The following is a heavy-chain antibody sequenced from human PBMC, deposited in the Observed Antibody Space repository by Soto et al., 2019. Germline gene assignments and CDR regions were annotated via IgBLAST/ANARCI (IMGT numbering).Heavy chain of an antibody. CDR2: MNPNSGNT. D-gene: IGHD3-3*01. V-gene: IGHV1-8*01. Sequence: QVQLVQSGAEVKKPGASVKVSCKASGYTFTSYDINWVRQATGQGLEWMGWMNPNSGNTGYAQKLQGRVTMTRNTSISTAYMELSSLRSEDTAVYYCAREMGITIFGVVTPGGMDVWGQGTTVTVSS. CDR3: AREMGITIFGVVTPGGMDV. CDR1: GYTFTSYD. J-gene: IGHJ6*02.